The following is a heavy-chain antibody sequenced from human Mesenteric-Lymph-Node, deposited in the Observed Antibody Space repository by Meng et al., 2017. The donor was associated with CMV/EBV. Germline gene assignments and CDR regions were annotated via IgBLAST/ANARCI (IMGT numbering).Heavy chain of an antibody. J-gene: IGHJ5*02. CDR1: GGSISSYY. Sequence: SETLSLTCTVSGGSISSYYWSWIRQPPGKGLEWIAYIYYSGSTNYNPSLKSRVTISIDTSKNQFSLKLSSVTAADTAVYYCTRVQSGSYWGFDPWGQGTLVTVSS. CDR3: TRVQSGSYWGFDP. V-gene: IGHV4-59*01. D-gene: IGHD1-26*01. CDR2: IYYSGST.